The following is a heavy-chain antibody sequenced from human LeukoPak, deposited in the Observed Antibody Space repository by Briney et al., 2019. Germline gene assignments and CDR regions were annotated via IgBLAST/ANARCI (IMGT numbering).Heavy chain of an antibody. CDR3: ARSGYGSGSYYLKYNWFDP. J-gene: IGHJ5*02. CDR2: ISAYNGNT. D-gene: IGHD3-10*01. V-gene: IGHV1-18*01. Sequence: ISWVRQAPGHGLEWMGWISAYNGNTNYAQKLQGRVTMTTDTSTSTAYMELRSLRSDDTAVYYCARSGYGSGSYYLKYNWFDPWGQGTLVTVSS.